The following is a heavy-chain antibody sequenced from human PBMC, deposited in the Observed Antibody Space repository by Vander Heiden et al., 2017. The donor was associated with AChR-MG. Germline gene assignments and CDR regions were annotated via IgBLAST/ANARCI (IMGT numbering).Heavy chain of an antibody. Sequence: EVQLVESGGGLVQPGGSLRLSCAASGFTFSSYWMSWVRQAPRKGLEWVANIKQDGSEKYYVDSVKGRFTISRDNAKNSLYLQMNSLRAEDTAVYYCARDWRYDLGYYYYYYGMDVWGQGTTVTVSS. CDR2: IKQDGSEK. V-gene: IGHV3-7*01. CDR3: ARDWRYDLGYYYYYYGMDV. J-gene: IGHJ6*02. CDR1: GFTFSSYW. D-gene: IGHD3-3*01.